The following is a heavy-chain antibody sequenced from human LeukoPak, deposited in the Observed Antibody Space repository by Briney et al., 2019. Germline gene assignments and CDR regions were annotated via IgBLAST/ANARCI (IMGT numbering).Heavy chain of an antibody. V-gene: IGHV3-48*03. J-gene: IGHJ4*02. CDR3: ATRGGYYFDY. Sequence: PGGSLRLSCAASGFTFSSYEMNWVRQAPGKGLEWVSYISPSGSAMYYADSVKGRFTISRDNAKNSLYLQMNSLRAEDTAVYYCATRGGYYFDYWGQGTLVTVSS. CDR1: GFTFSSYE. CDR2: ISPSGSAM. D-gene: IGHD3-16*01.